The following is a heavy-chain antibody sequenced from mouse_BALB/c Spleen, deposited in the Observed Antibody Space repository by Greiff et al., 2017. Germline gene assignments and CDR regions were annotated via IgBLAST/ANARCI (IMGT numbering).Heavy chain of an antibody. CDR3: ARERGYGYAWFAY. D-gene: IGHD2-2*01. Sequence: VQLQQSAAELARPGASVKMSCKASGYTFTSYTMHWVKQRPGQGLEWIGYINPSSGYTEYNQKFKDKTTLTADKSSSTAYMQLSSLTSEDSAVYYGARERGYGYAWFAYWGQGALVTVSA. CDR1: GYTFTSYT. J-gene: IGHJ3*01. CDR2: INPSSGYT. V-gene: IGHV1-4*02.